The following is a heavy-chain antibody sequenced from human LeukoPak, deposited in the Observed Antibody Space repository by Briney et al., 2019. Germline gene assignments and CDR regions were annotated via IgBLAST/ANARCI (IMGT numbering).Heavy chain of an antibody. V-gene: IGHV3-21*01. CDR3: ARGYYDSSGYYYYYYGMDV. Sequence: GGSLRLSCAASGFTFSSYSMNWVRQAPGKGLEWVSSISSSSSYIYYADSVKGRFTISRDNAKNSLYLQMNSLRAEDTAVYYCARGYYDSSGYYYYYYGMDVWGQGTTVTVSS. CDR2: ISSSSSYI. CDR1: GFTFSSYS. D-gene: IGHD3-22*01. J-gene: IGHJ6*02.